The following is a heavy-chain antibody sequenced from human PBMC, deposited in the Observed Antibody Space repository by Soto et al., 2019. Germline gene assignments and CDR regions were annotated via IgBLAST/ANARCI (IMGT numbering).Heavy chain of an antibody. D-gene: IGHD3-22*01. CDR2: INPNSGDT. J-gene: IGHJ6*02. Sequence: GASVKVSCKASGYTFTDYYIHWVRQAPGQGLEWMGWINPNSGDTNYVQKFQGWVTMTRDTSISTAYMEMSRLRSDDTAVYYCARDRSPYKYNSSGYRTYYYYGMDVWGQGTTVTVSS. CDR3: ARDRSPYKYNSSGYRTYYYYGMDV. CDR1: GYTFTDYY. V-gene: IGHV1-2*04.